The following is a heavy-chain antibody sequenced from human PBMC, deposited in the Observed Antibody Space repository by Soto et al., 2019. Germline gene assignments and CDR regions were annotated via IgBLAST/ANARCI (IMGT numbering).Heavy chain of an antibody. CDR2: IYSGGST. D-gene: IGHD6-6*01. V-gene: IGHV3-53*01. CDR3: AGDSSSAEDYYYGMDV. CDR1: GFTVSSNY. Sequence: LRLSCAASGFTVSSNYMSWVRQAPGKGLEWVSVIYSGGSTYYADSVKGRFTISRDNSKNTLYLQMNSLRAGDTAVYYCAGDSSSAEDYYYGMDVWGQGTTVTVSS. J-gene: IGHJ6*02.